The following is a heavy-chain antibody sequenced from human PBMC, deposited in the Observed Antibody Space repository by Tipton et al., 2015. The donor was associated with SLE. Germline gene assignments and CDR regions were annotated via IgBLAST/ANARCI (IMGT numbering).Heavy chain of an antibody. J-gene: IGHJ4*02. V-gene: IGHV4-34*01. CDR2: INHSGST. CDR3: ARGLLDY. CDR1: GRSFSGYY. Sequence: LRLSCAVYGRSFSGYYWSWIRQPPGKGLEWIGEINHSGSTNYNPSLKSRVTIPVDTSKNQFSLNLSSMTAADTAVYYCARGLLDYWSQGTLVTVSS.